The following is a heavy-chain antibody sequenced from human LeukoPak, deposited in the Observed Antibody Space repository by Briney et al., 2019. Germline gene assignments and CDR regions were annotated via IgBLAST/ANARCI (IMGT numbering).Heavy chain of an antibody. CDR3: ARVYSGYFYYFDY. CDR2: INPNSGGT. D-gene: IGHD5-12*01. J-gene: IGHJ4*02. CDR1: GYTSTGYY. Sequence: ASVKVSCKASGYTSTGYYMHWVRQAPGQGLEWMGWINPNSGGTNYAQKFQGRVTMTRDTSISTAYMELSRLRSDDTAVYYCARVYSGYFYYFDYWGQGTLVTVSS. V-gene: IGHV1-2*02.